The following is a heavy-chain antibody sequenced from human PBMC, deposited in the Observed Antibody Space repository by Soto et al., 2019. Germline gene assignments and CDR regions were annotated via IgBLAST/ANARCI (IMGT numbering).Heavy chain of an antibody. CDR3: ANANVVSRGRYYPNMDV. V-gene: IGHV4-34*01. CDR1: GGSFTETF. Sequence: QVQLQQWGVGLLGPSETLSLTCAVSGGSFTETFWSWTRQPPGKGLERLGEIDQSGSATYNPSLQSQVSISIDTSKKQFSLTVKSVTAADTAVYYCANANVVSRGRYYPNMDVWNQGTTVTVYS. J-gene: IGHJ6*02. CDR2: IDQSGSA. D-gene: IGHD2-21*01.